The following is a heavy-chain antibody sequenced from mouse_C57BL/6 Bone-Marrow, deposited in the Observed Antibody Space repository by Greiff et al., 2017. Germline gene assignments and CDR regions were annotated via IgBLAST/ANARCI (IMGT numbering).Heavy chain of an antibody. Sequence: VQLQQSGAELARPGASVKLSCKASGYTFTSYGISWVKQRTGQGLEWIGEIYPRSGNTYYNEKFKGKATLTADKSSSTAYMELRILTSEDSAVYFCARGGGVIVTTSFAYWGQGTLVTVSA. CDR3: ARGGGVIVTTSFAY. J-gene: IGHJ3*01. V-gene: IGHV1-81*01. D-gene: IGHD2-12*01. CDR1: GYTFTSYG. CDR2: IYPRSGNT.